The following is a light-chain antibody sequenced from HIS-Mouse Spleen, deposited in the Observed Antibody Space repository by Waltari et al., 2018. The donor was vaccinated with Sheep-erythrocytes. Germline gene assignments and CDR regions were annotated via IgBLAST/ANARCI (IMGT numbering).Light chain of an antibody. Sequence: QSALTQPPSASGSPGQSVTIPCTGTSSDVGGYNYVSWCQQHPGKAPKLMIYEVSKRPSGVSNRFSGSKSGNTASQTISGLQAEDEADYYCCSYAGSSTPWVFGGGTKLTVL. CDR1: SSDVGGYNY. CDR3: CSYAGSSTPWV. CDR2: EVS. V-gene: IGLV2-23*02. J-gene: IGLJ3*02.